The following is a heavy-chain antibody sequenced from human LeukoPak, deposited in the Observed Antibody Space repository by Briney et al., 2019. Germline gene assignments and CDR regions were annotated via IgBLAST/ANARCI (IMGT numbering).Heavy chain of an antibody. V-gene: IGHV3-7*03. CDR2: IKQDGIEK. Sequence: GGSLRLSCAASVFSLSSYWMTWVRQAPEDGREWVANIKQDGIEKYYVDSVKGRFTISRDNAENSMYLQMNSLRAEDTAVYFCARALGVTPPYYFSYGMDVWGKGATVTVSS. D-gene: IGHD2-21*02. CDR1: VFSLSSYW. J-gene: IGHJ6*04. CDR3: ARALGVTPPYYFSYGMDV.